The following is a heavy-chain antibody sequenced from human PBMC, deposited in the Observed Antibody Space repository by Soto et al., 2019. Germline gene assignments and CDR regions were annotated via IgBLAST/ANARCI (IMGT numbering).Heavy chain of an antibody. Sequence: QVQLQESGPGLVKPSQTLSLTCSVSGGSISRGGYYWSWIRQHPGKGLEWIGYLYYTGSTSYNPSLKSRLTLSVDTSKNQFSLKLSSVTAADAAVYYSASFRGLPTYYFDYWGQGTLVTVSS. J-gene: IGHJ4*02. V-gene: IGHV4-31*03. CDR3: ASFRGLPTYYFDY. CDR1: GGSISRGGYY. D-gene: IGHD3-10*01. CDR2: LYYTGST.